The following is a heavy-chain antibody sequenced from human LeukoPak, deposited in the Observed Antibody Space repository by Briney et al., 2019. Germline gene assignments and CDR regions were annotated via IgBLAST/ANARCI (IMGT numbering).Heavy chain of an antibody. CDR3: ARQKTYQGFDY. CDR1: GFTFSSYS. V-gene: IGHV3-21*01. Sequence: GGSLRLSCAASGFTFSSYSMNWVRQAPGKGLEWVSSISSSSSYIYYADSVEGRFTISRDNAKNSLYLQMNSLRAEDTAVYYCARQKTYQGFDYWGQGTLVTVSS. D-gene: IGHD2-2*01. J-gene: IGHJ4*02. CDR2: ISSSSSYI.